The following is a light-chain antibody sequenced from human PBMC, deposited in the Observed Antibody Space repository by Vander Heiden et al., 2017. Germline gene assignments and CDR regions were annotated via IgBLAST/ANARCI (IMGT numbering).Light chain of an antibody. J-gene: IGLJ2*01. CDR3: SSYTSSSVV. CDR1: RIDVSAYNY. V-gene: IGLV2-14*01. Sequence: QSALPQPASVSGSPGQSLTISCSGTRIDVSAYNYVSWYQQHPGKAPKLTIYDVSGRPSGVSNRFSGSKSGNTASLTISGLQAEDEADYYCSSYTSSSVVFGGGTKLTVL. CDR2: DVS.